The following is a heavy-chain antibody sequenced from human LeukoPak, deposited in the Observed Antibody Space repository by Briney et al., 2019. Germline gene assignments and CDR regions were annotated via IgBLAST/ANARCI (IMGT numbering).Heavy chain of an antibody. Sequence: PGGSLRLSCAPSGFTFSSYWMHGVRQAPGKGLGWVSRINSDGSSTSYADSVKGRFTISRDNAKNTLYLQMNSLRAEDTAVYYCARDILTENAFDIWGQGTMVTVSS. V-gene: IGHV3-74*01. CDR2: INSDGSST. CDR3: ARDILTENAFDI. J-gene: IGHJ3*02. D-gene: IGHD3-9*01. CDR1: GFTFSSYW.